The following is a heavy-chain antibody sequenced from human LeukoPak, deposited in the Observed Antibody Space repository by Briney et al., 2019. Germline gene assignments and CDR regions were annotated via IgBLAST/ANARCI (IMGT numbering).Heavy chain of an antibody. CDR1: GGSISSHY. V-gene: IGHV4-59*11. CDR3: AREDFWSGYYAYYYYYMDV. CDR2: IYYSGST. Sequence: SETLSLTCTVSGGSISSHYWSWIRQPPGKGLEWIGYIYYSGSTNYNPSLKSRVTISVDTSKNQFSLKLSSVTAADTAVYYCAREDFWSGYYAYYYYYMDVWGKGTTVTVSS. D-gene: IGHD3-3*01. J-gene: IGHJ6*03.